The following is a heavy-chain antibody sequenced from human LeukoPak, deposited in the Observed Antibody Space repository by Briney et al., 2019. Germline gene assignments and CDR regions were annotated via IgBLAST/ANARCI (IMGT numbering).Heavy chain of an antibody. J-gene: IGHJ4*02. CDR3: ARDGGSSGVN. Sequence: SETLSLTCTVSGGSISSYYWSWIRQPPGKGLEWIGYIYYSGSTNYNPSLKSRVTISVDTSKNQFSLKLSSVTAADTAVYYCARDGGSSGVNWGQGTLGTVSS. V-gene: IGHV4-59*01. CDR2: IYYSGST. D-gene: IGHD6-25*01. CDR1: GGSISSYY.